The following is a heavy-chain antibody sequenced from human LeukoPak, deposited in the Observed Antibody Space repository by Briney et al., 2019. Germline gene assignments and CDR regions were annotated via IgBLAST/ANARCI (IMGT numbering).Heavy chain of an antibody. CDR2: ISSSSSYI. CDR3: ARGRLSGMDV. V-gene: IGHV3-11*06. J-gene: IGHJ6*03. Sequence: GGSLRLSCAASGFTFSDYYMSWIRQAPGKGLEWVSSISSSSSYIYYADSVKGRFTLSRDNANNSLYLQMNSLRAEDTAVYYCARGRLSGMDVWGKGTTVTISS. CDR1: GFTFSDYY.